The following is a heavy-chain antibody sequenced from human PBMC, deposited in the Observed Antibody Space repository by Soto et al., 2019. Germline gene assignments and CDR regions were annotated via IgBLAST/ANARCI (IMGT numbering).Heavy chain of an antibody. CDR3: ARNVFRLTMVPTDYYYGMDV. V-gene: IGHV1-46*01. CDR2: INPSGGST. D-gene: IGHD3-10*01. CDR1: GYTFTSYY. Sequence: ASVKVSCKASGYTFTSYYMHWVRQAPGQGLEWMGIINPSGGSTSYAQKFQGRVTMTRDTSTSTVYMELSSLRSEDTAVNYCARNVFRLTMVPTDYYYGMDVWGQGTTVTVSS. J-gene: IGHJ6*02.